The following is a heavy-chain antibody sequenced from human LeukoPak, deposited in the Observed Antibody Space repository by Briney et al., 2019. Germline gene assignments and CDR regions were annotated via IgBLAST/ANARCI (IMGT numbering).Heavy chain of an antibody. V-gene: IGHV1-69*13. CDR2: IIPIFGTA. J-gene: IGHJ4*02. Sequence: ASAMVFCRASGGSCSIYAMSWVGQAPGQGLEWMGEIIPIFGTATYAQKFHRRVTITADESTSTAYMELSSLRSEDTAVYYCARDRSYRSTLFDYWGQGTLVTVSS. CDR3: ARDRSYRSTLFDY. D-gene: IGHD3-16*02. CDR1: GGSCSIYA.